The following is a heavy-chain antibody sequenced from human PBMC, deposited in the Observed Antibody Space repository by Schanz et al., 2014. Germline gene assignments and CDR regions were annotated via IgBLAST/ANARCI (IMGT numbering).Heavy chain of an antibody. CDR2: ISRDGTTS. Sequence: QVQLVESGGGLVKPGGSLRLSCAASGFIFNDYYMNWIRQAPGKGLEWLSYISRDGTTSYYADSVKGRFTISRDNAKNSLYLEMPRLRGDDTAVYYCARETLNWEAFDIWGQGTVVTVSS. D-gene: IGHD7-27*01. J-gene: IGHJ3*02. CDR3: ARETLNWEAFDI. V-gene: IGHV3-11*01. CDR1: GFIFNDYY.